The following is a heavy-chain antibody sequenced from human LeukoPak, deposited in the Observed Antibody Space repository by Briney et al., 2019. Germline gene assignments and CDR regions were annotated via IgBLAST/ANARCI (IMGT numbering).Heavy chain of an antibody. V-gene: IGHV3-7*01. CDR1: GFTFSSYW. J-gene: IGHJ6*03. CDR3: AREDPGGFWYYYYYMDV. Sequence: GGSLRLSCAASGFTFSSYWMSWVRQAPGKGLEWVANIKQDGSEKYYVDSVKGRFTISRDNAKNSLYLQMNSLRAEDTAVYYCAREDPGGFWYYYYYMDVWGKGTTVTVSS. CDR2: IKQDGSEK. D-gene: IGHD3-16*01.